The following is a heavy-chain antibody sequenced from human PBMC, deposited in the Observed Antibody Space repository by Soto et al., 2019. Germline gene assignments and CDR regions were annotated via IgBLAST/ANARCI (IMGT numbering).Heavy chain of an antibody. J-gene: IGHJ5*02. CDR2: IYYSGST. D-gene: IGHD6-13*01. V-gene: IGHV4-59*01. CDR3: ARGVPNPGYSSSWYENWFDP. Sequence: SETLSLTCTVSGGSINDYYWNWIRKPPGKGLEWLGYIYYSGSTNYSPALKSRVTISVDTSKNQFSLKVTSVTAADTAVYYCARGVPNPGYSSSWYENWFDPWGQGTLVTVSS. CDR1: GGSINDYY.